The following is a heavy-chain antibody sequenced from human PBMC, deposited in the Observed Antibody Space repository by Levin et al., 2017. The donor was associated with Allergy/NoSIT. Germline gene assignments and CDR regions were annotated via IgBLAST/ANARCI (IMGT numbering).Heavy chain of an antibody. Sequence: GESLKISCAASRFAFSDYYMSWIRQAPGKGLEWVSYISSNNYYTNYADSVRGRFTISRDNAENSLYLQMSSLRPEDTAVYYCARVMGTYGSGSYYLDYWGQGTLVTVSS. D-gene: IGHD3-10*01. CDR3: ARVMGTYGSGSYYLDY. J-gene: IGHJ4*02. V-gene: IGHV3-11*05. CDR1: RFAFSDYY. CDR2: ISSNNYYT.